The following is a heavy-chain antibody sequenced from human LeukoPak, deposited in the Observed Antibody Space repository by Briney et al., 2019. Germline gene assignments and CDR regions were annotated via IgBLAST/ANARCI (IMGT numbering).Heavy chain of an antibody. D-gene: IGHD3-9*01. V-gene: IGHV4-39*02. Sequence: SETLSLTCTVSGGSISSSSYYWGWIRQPPGNGLEGIGSIYYSGSTYYKPSLKSRITISVDASKNVFSLKLRSVTAADTAVYYCARLLDSDYDILTGYYPSTSGAFDIWGQGTMATVSS. CDR2: IYYSGST. CDR3: ARLLDSDYDILTGYYPSTSGAFDI. CDR1: GGSISSSSYY. J-gene: IGHJ3*02.